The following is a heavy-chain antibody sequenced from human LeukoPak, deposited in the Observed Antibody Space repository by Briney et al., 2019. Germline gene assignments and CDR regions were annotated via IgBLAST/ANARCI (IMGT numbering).Heavy chain of an antibody. CDR3: ARGRGGETSPTDYYDSSGPSYYFDY. D-gene: IGHD3-22*01. CDR2: IYYSGST. J-gene: IGHJ4*02. V-gene: IGHV4-59*12. CDR1: GGSISSYY. Sequence: SETLSLTCTVSGGSISSYYWNWIRQPPGKGLEWIGYIYYSGSTNYNPSLKSRVTISVDTSKNQFSLKLSSVTAADTAVYYCARGRGGETSPTDYYDSSGPSYYFDYWGQGTLVTVSS.